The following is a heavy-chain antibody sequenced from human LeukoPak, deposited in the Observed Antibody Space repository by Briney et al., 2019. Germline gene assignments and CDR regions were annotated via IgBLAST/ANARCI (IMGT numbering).Heavy chain of an antibody. J-gene: IGHJ6*02. V-gene: IGHV1-2*02. Sequence: ASVKVSCKASGYTFIGYYMHWVRQAPGQGLEWMGWINPNSGDTNYVQKFQGRVTMTRDTSISTAYMELSRLRFDDTAVYYCARFRAVAGTYYYGMDVWGQGTLVTVSS. D-gene: IGHD6-19*01. CDR2: INPNSGDT. CDR3: ARFRAVAGTYYYGMDV. CDR1: GYTFIGYY.